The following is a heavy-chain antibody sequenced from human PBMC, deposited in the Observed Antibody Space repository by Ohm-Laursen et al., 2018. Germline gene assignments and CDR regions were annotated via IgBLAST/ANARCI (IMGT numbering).Heavy chain of an antibody. D-gene: IGHD6-19*01. J-gene: IGHJ4*02. CDR3: ARIRDSSGWSVDY. Sequence: TLSLTCTVSGGSIIDYYWSWIRQPPGKALEWLARIDWDDDKYYSTSLKTRLTISKDTSKNQVVLTMTNMDPVDTATYYCARIRDSSGWSVDYWGQGTLVTVSS. V-gene: IGHV2-70*11. CDR2: IDWDDDK. CDR1: GGSIIDYY.